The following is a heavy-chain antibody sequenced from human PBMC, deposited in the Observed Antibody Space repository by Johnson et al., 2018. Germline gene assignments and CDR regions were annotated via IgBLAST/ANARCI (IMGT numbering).Heavy chain of an antibody. CDR3: ARGRRKKRVRGTTNLYLVQYHYYRDG. Sequence: VQLQQLGAGLLKPSETLSLTCAVYGGSFSGYYWSWIRQPPGQGLEWIGEITHSVTTNYNPSLKGRVTMSPHTSKTTFSLKLTSVTAAETAVYFCARGRRKKRVRGTTNLYLVQYHYYRDGGDKGTTVTVSS. CDR2: ITHSVTT. J-gene: IGHJ6*03. D-gene: IGHD3-10*01. V-gene: IGHV4-34*01. CDR1: GGSFSGYY.